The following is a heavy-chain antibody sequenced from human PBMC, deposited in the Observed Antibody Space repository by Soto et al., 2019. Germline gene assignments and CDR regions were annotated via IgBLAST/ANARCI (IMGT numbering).Heavy chain of an antibody. V-gene: IGHV3-11*06. D-gene: IGHD3-22*01. Sequence: GWSLRLSCAASGFTFSDYYMSWIRQAPGKGLEWVSYISSSSSYTNYADSVKGRFTISRDNAKNSLYLQMNSLRAEDTDVYYCARFTRRVYYYESSGLDAFDIWGQGTMVTVSS. CDR1: GFTFSDYY. CDR2: ISSSSSYT. CDR3: ARFTRRVYYYESSGLDAFDI. J-gene: IGHJ3*02.